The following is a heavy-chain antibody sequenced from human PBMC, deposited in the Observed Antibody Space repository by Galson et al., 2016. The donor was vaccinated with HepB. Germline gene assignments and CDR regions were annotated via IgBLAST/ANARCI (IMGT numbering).Heavy chain of an antibody. CDR3: ARDLGGDCWDKYYGMNNYYGMDV. J-gene: IGHJ6*02. CDR1: GGSISNYY. D-gene: IGHD3-16*01. Sequence: SETLSLTCTVSGGSISNYYWSWIRQSPGKGLEWIGHIYYSGSTNYNPSLKSRVSISVDTSKNQFSLNLSSVTAADTAVYYCARDLGGDCWDKYYGMNNYYGMDVWGQGSTVIVSS. CDR2: IYYSGST. V-gene: IGHV4-59*01.